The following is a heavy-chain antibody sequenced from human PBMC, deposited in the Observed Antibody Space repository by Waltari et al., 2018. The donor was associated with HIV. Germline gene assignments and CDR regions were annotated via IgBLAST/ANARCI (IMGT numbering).Heavy chain of an antibody. CDR3: ARVSALEYLDY. J-gene: IGHJ4*02. V-gene: IGHV1-2*04. CDR1: GYTFTGYY. CDR2: INPNIGGT. D-gene: IGHD3-10*01. Sequence: QVQLVQSGAEVKKPGASVKVSCKASGYTFTGYYMHWVRQAPGQGLEWMGWINPNIGGTNDAQKFQGWVTMTRDTSISTAYMELSRLRSDDTAVYYCARVSALEYLDYWGQGTLVTVSS.